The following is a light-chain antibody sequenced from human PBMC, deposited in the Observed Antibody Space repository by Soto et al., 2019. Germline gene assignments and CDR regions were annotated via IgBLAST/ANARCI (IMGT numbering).Light chain of an antibody. CDR3: QQSYTTPRT. CDR1: QTINNR. Sequence: DIEMTQSPSSLSASVGDRVTITCRASQTINNRLNWYQQKPGKAPGLLIYAASSLQSGVPSRFSGSGSGTDFTLTISSLQPEDFATYYCQQSYTTPRTFGQGTKVEVK. J-gene: IGKJ1*01. CDR2: AAS. V-gene: IGKV1-39*01.